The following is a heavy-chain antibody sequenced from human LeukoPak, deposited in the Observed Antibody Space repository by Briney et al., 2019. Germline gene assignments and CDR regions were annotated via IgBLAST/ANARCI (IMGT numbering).Heavy chain of an antibody. CDR3: AILSWDGRGTFY. D-gene: IGHD2/OR15-2a*01. CDR2: IRGGGGDT. J-gene: IGHJ4*02. Sequence: PGGSLRLSCAASGFTFSTKSMRWVRQAPGKGLEWVSAIRGGGGDTYYADDAKCRFAISRDNSQDTLSLQMSSLRAEDTAVYYCAILSWDGRGTFYWGQGTLVTVSS. V-gene: IGHV3-23*01. CDR1: GFTFSTKS.